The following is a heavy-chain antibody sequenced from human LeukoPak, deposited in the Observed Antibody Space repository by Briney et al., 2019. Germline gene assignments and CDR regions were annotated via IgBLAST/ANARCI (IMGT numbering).Heavy chain of an antibody. V-gene: IGHV3-23*01. Sequence: PGGSLRLSCAASGFTFSSYAMSWVRQAPGKGLEWVLAISGSGGSTYYADSVKGRFTISRDNSKNTLYLQMNSLRAEDTAVYYCAKGYVRDDFWSGYYLIDYWGQGTLVTVSS. CDR1: GFTFSSYA. D-gene: IGHD3-3*01. CDR2: ISGSGGST. J-gene: IGHJ4*02. CDR3: AKGYVRDDFWSGYYLIDY.